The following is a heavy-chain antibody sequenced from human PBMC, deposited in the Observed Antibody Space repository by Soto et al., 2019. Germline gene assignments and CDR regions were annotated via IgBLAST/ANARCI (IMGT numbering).Heavy chain of an antibody. CDR1: GYTFSSIG. CDR3: AREGARGGYSGNWFDP. CDR2: ISPHKGDT. J-gene: IGHJ5*02. D-gene: IGHD5-12*01. Sequence: QVQLVQSGAEVKKPGASVTVSCRTSGYTFSSIGISWVRQAPGQGLEWMGWISPHKGDTYYAQRLQGRVTMTTDTSTSTAYMELRSLRSDDTAVYYCAREGARGGYSGNWFDPWGQGTLVTVSS. V-gene: IGHV1-18*01.